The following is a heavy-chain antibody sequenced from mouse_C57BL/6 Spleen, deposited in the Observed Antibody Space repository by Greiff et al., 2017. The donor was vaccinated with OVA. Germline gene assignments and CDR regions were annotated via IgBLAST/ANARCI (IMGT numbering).Heavy chain of an antibody. J-gene: IGHJ2*01. CDR2: IDPNSGGT. CDR3: ARSGTGTRYFDY. D-gene: IGHD4-1*01. V-gene: IGHV1-72*01. Sequence: QVQLQQSGAELVKPGASVKLSCKASGYTFTSYWMHWVKQRPGRGLEWIGRIDPNSGGTKYNEKFKSKGTLTVDKPSNTSYMQLSSLTSEDSSVYYCARSGTGTRYFDYWGQGTTLTVSS. CDR1: GYTFTSYW.